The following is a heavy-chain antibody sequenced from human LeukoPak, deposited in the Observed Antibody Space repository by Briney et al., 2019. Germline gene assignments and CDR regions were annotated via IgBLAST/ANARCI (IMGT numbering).Heavy chain of an antibody. CDR1: GGSISSISSNNY. CDR3: ARRDYYDSSGYYGSFDY. CDR2: IYHSGST. Sequence: SETLSLTCIVSGGSISSISSNNYHWGWIRQPPGKGLEWIGEIYHSGSTNYNPSLKSRVTISVDKSKNQFSLKLSSVTAADTAVYYCARRDYYDSSGYYGSFDYWGQGTLVTVSS. V-gene: IGHV4-39*07. J-gene: IGHJ4*02. D-gene: IGHD3-22*01.